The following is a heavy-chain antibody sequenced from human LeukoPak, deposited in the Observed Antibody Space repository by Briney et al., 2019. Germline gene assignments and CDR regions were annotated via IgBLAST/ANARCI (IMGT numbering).Heavy chain of an antibody. Sequence: PSETLSLTCAVYGGSFSGYYWSWIRQPPGKGLEWIGEINHSGSTNYNPSLKSRVTISVDTSKNQFSLKLSSVTAADTAVYYCARGRKAAGRRSAFDIWGQGTMVTVSS. D-gene: IGHD6-13*01. CDR2: INHSGST. CDR1: GGSFSGYY. V-gene: IGHV4-34*01. J-gene: IGHJ3*02. CDR3: ARGRKAAGRRSAFDI.